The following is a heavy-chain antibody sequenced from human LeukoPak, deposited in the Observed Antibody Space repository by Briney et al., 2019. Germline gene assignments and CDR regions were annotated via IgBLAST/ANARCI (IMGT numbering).Heavy chain of an antibody. CDR2: ISHSGGAT. Sequence: GGSLRLSCAASEFAFSSSDMSWVRQTPGKGLEWVSAISHSGGATYYADSVKGRFTISRDNSKNTLYLQMNSLRAEDTAVYYCAKEYIRKEIVVTAIVYDYWGQGTLVTVSS. CDR3: AKEYIRKEIVVTAIVYDY. V-gene: IGHV3-23*01. CDR1: EFAFSSSD. J-gene: IGHJ4*02. D-gene: IGHD2-21*02.